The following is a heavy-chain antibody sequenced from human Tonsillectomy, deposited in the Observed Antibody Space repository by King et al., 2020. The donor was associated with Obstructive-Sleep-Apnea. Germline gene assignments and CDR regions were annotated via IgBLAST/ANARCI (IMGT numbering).Heavy chain of an antibody. Sequence: QLVQSGAEVKKPGESLKISCKGSGYSFTNKWIIWVRQMPGKGLEWMGVIYPGDSDTRYSPSFQGQVTISVDRSISTAYLQWSSLKASDTAMYFCARAGIAVAGSWGIDYWGQGSVVTVSS. V-gene: IGHV5-51*01. J-gene: IGHJ4*02. D-gene: IGHD6-19*01. CDR2: IYPGDSDT. CDR3: ARAGIAVAGSWGIDY. CDR1: GYSFTNKW.